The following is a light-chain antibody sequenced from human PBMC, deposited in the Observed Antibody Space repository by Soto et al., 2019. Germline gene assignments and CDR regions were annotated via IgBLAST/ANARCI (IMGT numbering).Light chain of an antibody. V-gene: IGKV3-20*01. CDR1: QSVSSSY. CDR3: QQYGSSPFT. Sequence: EIVLTQSPGTLPLSPGERATLSCRASQSVSSSYLVWYQQKPGQAPRPLIYGASTRATGIPDRFSGSGSGTDFTLTSSRLEPVDFAVYYCQQYGSSPFTFGQGTKLQIK. J-gene: IGKJ2*01. CDR2: GAS.